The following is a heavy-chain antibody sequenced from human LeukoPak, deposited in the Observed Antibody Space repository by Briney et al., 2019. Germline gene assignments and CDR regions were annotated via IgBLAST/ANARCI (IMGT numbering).Heavy chain of an antibody. J-gene: IGHJ4*02. Sequence: GSLRLSCAASGGSSISYWIHWVRHAPGRRLVWVSGINSDGSSTSYADSVKSRFTISRDNTKNTLYLQMNSLRAEDTAVYYCARVEYSGSYSTHFDYWGQGTLVTVSS. CDR3: ARVEYSGSYSTHFDY. CDR1: GGSSISYW. CDR2: INSDGSST. D-gene: IGHD1-26*01. V-gene: IGHV3-74*01.